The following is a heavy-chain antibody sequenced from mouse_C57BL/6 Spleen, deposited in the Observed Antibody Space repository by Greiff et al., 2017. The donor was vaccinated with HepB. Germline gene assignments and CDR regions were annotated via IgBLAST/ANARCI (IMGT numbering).Heavy chain of an antibody. CDR2: ISYDGSN. J-gene: IGHJ4*01. Sequence: EVQRVESGPGLVKPSQSLSLTCSVTGYSITSGYYWNWIRQFPGNKLEWMGYISYDGSNNYNPSLKNRISITRDTSKNQFFLKLNSVTTEDTATYYCARHGNYVRAMDYWGQGTSVTVSS. CDR3: ARHGNYVRAMDY. D-gene: IGHD2-1*01. CDR1: GYSITSGYY. V-gene: IGHV3-6*01.